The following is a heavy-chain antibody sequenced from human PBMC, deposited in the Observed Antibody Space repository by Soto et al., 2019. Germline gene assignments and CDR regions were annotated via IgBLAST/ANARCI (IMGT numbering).Heavy chain of an antibody. J-gene: IGHJ4*02. CDR2: MKKDGSEK. V-gene: IGHV3-7*03. Sequence: LRLSCAASGFTFSSYGMHWVRQAPGKGLEWVAHMKKDGSEKYYVDSVKGRFTVSRDNTKSSLYLQMSSLRAEDTAVYYCAKLGSGYYTGLYFDYWGQGTLVTVSS. CDR1: GFTFSSYG. CDR3: AKLGSGYYTGLYFDY. D-gene: IGHD3-3*01.